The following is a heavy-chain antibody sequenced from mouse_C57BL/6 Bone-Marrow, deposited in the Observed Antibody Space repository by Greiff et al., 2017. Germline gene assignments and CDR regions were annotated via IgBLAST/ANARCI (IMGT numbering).Heavy chain of an antibody. J-gene: IGHJ3*01. V-gene: IGHV5-17*01. Sequence: DVQLVESGGGLVKPGGSLKLSCAASGFTFSDYGMHWVRQAPEKGLEWVAYISSGSSTIYYADTVKGRFTISRDNAKNTLFLQMTSLRSEDTAMYYCARNLITTVAPFAYWCQGTLVTVSA. CDR2: ISSGSSTI. D-gene: IGHD1-1*01. CDR3: ARNLITTVAPFAY. CDR1: GFTFSDYG.